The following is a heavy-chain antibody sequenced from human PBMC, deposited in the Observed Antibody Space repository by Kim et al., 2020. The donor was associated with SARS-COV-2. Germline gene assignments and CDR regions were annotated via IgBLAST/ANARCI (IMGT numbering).Heavy chain of an antibody. D-gene: IGHD2-2*01. J-gene: IGHJ6*02. V-gene: IGHV4-39*01. Sequence: SETLSLTCTVSGGSISSSSYYWGWIRQPPGKGLEWIGSIYYSGSTYYNPSLKSRVTISVDTSKNQFSLKLSSVTAADTAVYYCWCIVVVPAAKWGGDYYYYGMDVWGQGTTVTVSS. CDR1: GGSISSSSYY. CDR2: IYYSGST. CDR3: WCIVVVPAAKWGGDYYYYGMDV.